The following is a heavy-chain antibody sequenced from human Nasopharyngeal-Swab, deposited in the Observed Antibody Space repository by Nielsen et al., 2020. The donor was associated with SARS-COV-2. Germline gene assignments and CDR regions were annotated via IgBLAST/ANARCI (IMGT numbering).Heavy chain of an antibody. CDR1: GFTFDDYA. Sequence: SLKISCAASGFTFDDYAMHWVRQAPGKGLEWVSGISWNSGNIGYADSVKGRFTISRDNAKNSLYLQMNSLRAEDTALYYCAKDIGSYGDYVFDYWGQGTLVTVSS. J-gene: IGHJ4*02. CDR2: ISWNSGNI. D-gene: IGHD4-17*01. V-gene: IGHV3-9*01. CDR3: AKDIGSYGDYVFDY.